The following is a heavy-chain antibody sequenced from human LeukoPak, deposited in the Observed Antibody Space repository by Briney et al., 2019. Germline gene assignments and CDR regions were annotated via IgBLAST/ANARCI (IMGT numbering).Heavy chain of an antibody. Sequence: SETLSLTCTVSGVSISNYYWSWIRQPPGKGLEWIGYIYYTGTASYNPSLNSRVTISVDTSKNQLSLNLRSVTAADTAVYYYARAAGFSGNYLFDYWGQGSLVTVSS. CDR1: GVSISNYY. CDR2: IYYTGTA. J-gene: IGHJ4*02. CDR3: ARAAGFSGNYLFDY. V-gene: IGHV4-59*01. D-gene: IGHD1-26*01.